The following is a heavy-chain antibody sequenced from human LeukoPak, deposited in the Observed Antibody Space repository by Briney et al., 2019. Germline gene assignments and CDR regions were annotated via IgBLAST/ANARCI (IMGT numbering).Heavy chain of an antibody. CDR1: AGTVSSST. V-gene: IGHV1-69*02. CDR3: ALSFGVVIMGD. J-gene: IGHJ4*01. CDR2: IISIIGIA. D-gene: IGHD3-3*01. Sequence: VKVSCKAPAGTVSSSTISCVRQAPGHGVQGMGRIISIIGIANYAKKVQGRVTITTDTSQSTAYMELGSLRCEGAAVYYCALSFGVVIMGDWGQGTLVTVSS.